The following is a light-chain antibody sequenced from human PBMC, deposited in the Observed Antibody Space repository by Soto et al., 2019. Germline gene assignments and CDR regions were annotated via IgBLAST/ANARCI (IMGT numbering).Light chain of an antibody. CDR3: QQSYSTPPGT. Sequence: IQLTQSPSSLSASVGDRVTITCRASQGISNYLAWYQQKPGKTPRLLIYGATTLQSGVPSRFSGSGSGTDFALTISSLQPEDFATYYCQQSYSTPPGTFGQGTKVDIK. V-gene: IGKV1-39*01. CDR1: QGISNY. J-gene: IGKJ1*01. CDR2: GAT.